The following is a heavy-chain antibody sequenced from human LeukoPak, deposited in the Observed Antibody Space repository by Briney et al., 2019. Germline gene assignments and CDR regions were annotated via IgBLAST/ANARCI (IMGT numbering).Heavy chain of an antibody. CDR3: AKDQSYYDTSAYYDY. Sequence: GGSLRLSCAASGFTFSSYAMSWVRQAPGKGLEWVSGISGSGGSTYYADSVKGRFTISRDTSNNTLYLQMNSLRAEDTAVYYCAKDQSYYDTSAYYDYWGQGTLVTVSS. J-gene: IGHJ4*02. CDR2: ISGSGGST. V-gene: IGHV3-23*01. D-gene: IGHD3-22*01. CDR1: GFTFSSYA.